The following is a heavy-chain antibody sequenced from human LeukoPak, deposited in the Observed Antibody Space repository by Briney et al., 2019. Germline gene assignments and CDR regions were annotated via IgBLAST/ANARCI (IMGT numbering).Heavy chain of an antibody. D-gene: IGHD2-15*01. J-gene: IGHJ1*01. CDR1: GFTFSSYA. CDR3: ARDIGFCSGDSCYPKYFQH. CDR2: ISSNGGST. V-gene: IGHV3-64*04. Sequence: GGSLRLSCSASGFTFSSYAMHWVRQAPGKGLEYVSAISSNGGSTYYADSVKGRFTISRDNSKNTLYLQMSSLRAEDTAVYYCARDIGFCSGDSCYPKYFQHWGQGTLVTVSS.